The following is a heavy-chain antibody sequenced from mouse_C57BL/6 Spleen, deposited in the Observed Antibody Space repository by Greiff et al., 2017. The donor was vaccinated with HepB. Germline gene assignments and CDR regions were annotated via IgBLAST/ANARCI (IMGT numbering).Heavy chain of an antibody. CDR2: IDPADSYT. V-gene: IGHV1-69*01. CDR3: ARGGYDYSEYYFDY. J-gene: IGHJ2*01. D-gene: IGHD2-4*01. Sequence: QVQLQQPGAELVMPGASVKLSCKASGYTFTSYWMHWVKQRPGQGLEWIGEIDPADSYTNYNQKFKGKSTLTVDKSSSTAYMQLSSLISEDSAVYYCARGGYDYSEYYFDYWGQGTTLTVSS. CDR1: GYTFTSYW.